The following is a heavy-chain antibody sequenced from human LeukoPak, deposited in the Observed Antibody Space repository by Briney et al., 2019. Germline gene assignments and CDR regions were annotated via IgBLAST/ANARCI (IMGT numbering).Heavy chain of an antibody. V-gene: IGHV3-53*01. CDR2: IYSGGST. CDR1: GFTVSSNY. Sequence: GGSLRLSCAASGFTVSSNYMSWVRQAPGKGLEWVSVIYSGGSTYYADSVKGRFTISRDNSKNTLYLQMNSLRAEDTAVYYCARVRYYDSSGLDAFDIWGQGTMVTVSS. D-gene: IGHD3-22*01. J-gene: IGHJ3*02. CDR3: ARVRYYDSSGLDAFDI.